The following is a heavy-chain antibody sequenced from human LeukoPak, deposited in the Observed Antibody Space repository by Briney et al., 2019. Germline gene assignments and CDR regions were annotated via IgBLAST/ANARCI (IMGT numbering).Heavy chain of an antibody. Sequence: GASVKVSCKASGGTFSSYAISWVRQATGQGLEWMGWMNPNSGNTGYAQKFQGRVTMTRNTSISTAYMELSSLRSEDTAVYYCAREPPYYDFWSGYYIYYYYYGMDVWGQGTTVTVSS. CDR2: MNPNSGNT. CDR3: AREPPYYDFWSGYYIYYYYYGMDV. V-gene: IGHV1-8*02. CDR1: GGTFSSYA. D-gene: IGHD3-3*01. J-gene: IGHJ6*02.